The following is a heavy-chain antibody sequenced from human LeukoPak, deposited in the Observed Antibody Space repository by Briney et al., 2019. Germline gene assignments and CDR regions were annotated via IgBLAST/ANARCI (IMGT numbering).Heavy chain of an antibody. J-gene: IGHJ6*03. CDR3: AREDIVVVPADLVPPLPYYYYYMDV. D-gene: IGHD2-2*01. V-gene: IGHV4-61*02. CDR1: GGSISSGSYY. Sequence: SETLSLTCTVSGGSISSGSYYWSWIRQPAGKGLEWIGRIYTSGSTNYNPSLKSRVTISVDTSKNQFSLKLSSVTAADTAVYYCAREDIVVVPADLVPPLPYYYYYMDVWGKGTTVTVSS. CDR2: IYTSGST.